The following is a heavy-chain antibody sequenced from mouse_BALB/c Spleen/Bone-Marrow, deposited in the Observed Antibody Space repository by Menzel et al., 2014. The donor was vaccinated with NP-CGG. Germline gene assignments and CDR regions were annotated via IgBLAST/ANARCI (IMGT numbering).Heavy chain of an antibody. J-gene: IGHJ2*01. V-gene: IGHV7-3*02. CDR2: IRNKANGYTT. D-gene: IGHD1-1*01. Sequence: DVKLVESGGGLVQPGGSLRLSCAPSGFTFTDYYMNWVRQPPGKALEWLGFIRNKANGYTTEFSASVKGRFTISRDNSQSILYLQMNTLRAEDSATYYCARDIGGITLDYWGQGTTLTVSS. CDR1: GFTFTDYY. CDR3: ARDIGGITLDY.